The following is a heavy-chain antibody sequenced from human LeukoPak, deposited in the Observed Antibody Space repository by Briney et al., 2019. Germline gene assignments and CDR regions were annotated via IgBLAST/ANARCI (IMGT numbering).Heavy chain of an antibody. CDR1: GGSINRSGYY. V-gene: IGHV4-39*07. Sequence: SETLSLTCIVSGGSINRSGYYWGWIRQPPGKGLEWIGEINHSGSTNYNPSLKSRVTISVDTSKNQFSLKLTSVTAADTAVYYCARNLPIYYDSSGYFYFDFWGQGTLVTVSS. D-gene: IGHD3-22*01. CDR3: ARNLPIYYDSSGYFYFDF. J-gene: IGHJ4*02. CDR2: INHSGST.